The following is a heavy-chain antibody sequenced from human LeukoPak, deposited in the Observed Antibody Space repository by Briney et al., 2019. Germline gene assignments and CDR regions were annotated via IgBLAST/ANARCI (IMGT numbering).Heavy chain of an antibody. Sequence: SETLSLTCTVSGGSISSYYWSWIRQPPGKGLEWIGYIYYSGSTNNNPSLKSRVTISVDTSKNQFSLKLRSVTAADTAVYYCARTDSSGLYFEYWGQGALVTVSS. CDR1: GGSISSYY. CDR2: IYYSGST. CDR3: ARTDSSGLYFEY. V-gene: IGHV4-59*08. D-gene: IGHD3-22*01. J-gene: IGHJ4*02.